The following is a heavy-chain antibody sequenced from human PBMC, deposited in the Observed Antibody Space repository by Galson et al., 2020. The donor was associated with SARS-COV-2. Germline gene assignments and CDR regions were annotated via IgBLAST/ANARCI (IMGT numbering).Heavy chain of an antibody. CDR3: TTDRVYDYVWGSYRYLDY. CDR1: GFTFSNAW. Sequence: GESLKISCEGSGFTFSNAWMSWVRQAPGKGLEWVGRIKSKTDGGTTDYAAPVKGRFTISRDDSKNTLYLQMNSLKTEDTAVYYCTTDRVYDYVWGSYRYLDYWGQGTLVTVSS. V-gene: IGHV3-15*01. CDR2: IKSKTDGGTT. J-gene: IGHJ4*02. D-gene: IGHD3-16*02.